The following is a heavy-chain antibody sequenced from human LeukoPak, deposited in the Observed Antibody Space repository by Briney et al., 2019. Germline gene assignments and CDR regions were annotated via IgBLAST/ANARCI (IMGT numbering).Heavy chain of an antibody. CDR1: GFTFRSYA. CDR3: AKPADHYDILTGYLYY. Sequence: PGGSLRLSCAASGFTFRSYAMSWVRQAPGKGLEWVSAVSGGGGSTYYADSVKGRFTVSRDNSKTTLYLQMNRLRAEDTAVYYCAKPADHYDILTGYLYYWGQGTLVTVSS. D-gene: IGHD3-9*01. J-gene: IGHJ4*02. V-gene: IGHV3-23*01. CDR2: VSGGGGST.